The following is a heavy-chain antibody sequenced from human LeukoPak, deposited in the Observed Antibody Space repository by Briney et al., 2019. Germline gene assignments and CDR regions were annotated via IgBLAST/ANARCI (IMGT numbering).Heavy chain of an antibody. D-gene: IGHD4-17*01. J-gene: IGHJ4*02. CDR1: GGSISSGSYY. Sequence: ASETLSLTCTVSGGSISSGSYYWSWIRQPAGKGLEWIGRIYTSGSTNYNPSLKSRVTISLDTSKNQFSLKPSSVTAADTAVYYCANSIDFDYGDYYFDYWGQGALVTISS. CDR2: IYTSGST. CDR3: ANSIDFDYGDYYFDY. V-gene: IGHV4-61*02.